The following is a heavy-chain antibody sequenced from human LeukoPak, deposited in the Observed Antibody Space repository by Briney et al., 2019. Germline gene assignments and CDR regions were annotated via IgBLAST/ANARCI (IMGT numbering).Heavy chain of an antibody. D-gene: IGHD3-10*01. J-gene: IGHJ4*02. V-gene: IGHV3-30*01. CDR1: GFTFSSYA. CDR2: ISYDGSNK. Sequence: PGRSLRLSYAASGFTFSSYAMHWVRQAPGKGLEWVAVISYDGSNKYYADSVKGRFTISRDNSKNTLYLQMNSLRAEDTAVYYCAREPYYYGSGSYFDYWGQGTLVTVSS. CDR3: AREPYYYGSGSYFDY.